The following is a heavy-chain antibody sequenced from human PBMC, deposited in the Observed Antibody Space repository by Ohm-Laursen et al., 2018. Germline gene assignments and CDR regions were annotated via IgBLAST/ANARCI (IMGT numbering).Heavy chain of an antibody. J-gene: IGHJ4*02. Sequence: TQTLTLTCTFSGFSLATSRVGVAWIRQPPGKALEWLAIIYWNDDKRYSPSLKSRLTITKDTSKNQVVLTMTNMEPVDTATFFCAHTAAAGRFDYWGQGTLVSVSA. V-gene: IGHV2-5*01. CDR3: AHTAAAGRFDY. CDR1: GFSLATSRVG. D-gene: IGHD6-13*01. CDR2: IYWNDDK.